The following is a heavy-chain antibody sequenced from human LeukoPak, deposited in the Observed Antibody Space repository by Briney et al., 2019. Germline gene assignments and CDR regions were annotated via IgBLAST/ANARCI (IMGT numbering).Heavy chain of an antibody. Sequence: ASVKVSCKASGYTLIGNSMHWVRQAPGQGLEWMGWINGESGETKYVQKFQGRVTMTRDSSTSTVYMELSSLSSDDTAVYYCATKVVGASHPLDYWGQGTLVTVSS. CDR2: INGESGET. CDR3: ATKVVGASHPLDY. D-gene: IGHD1-26*01. CDR1: GYTLIGNS. J-gene: IGHJ4*02. V-gene: IGHV1-2*02.